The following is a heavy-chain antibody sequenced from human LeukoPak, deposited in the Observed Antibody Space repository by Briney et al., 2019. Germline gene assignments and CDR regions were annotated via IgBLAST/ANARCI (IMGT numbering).Heavy chain of an antibody. Sequence: ASVKVSCKASGYTLTSYAMHWVRQAPGQRLEWMGWINAGNGNTKYSQKFQGRVTITRDTSASTAYMELSSLRSEDTAVYYCARKGSYEYGMDVWGQGTTVTVSS. CDR1: GYTLTSYA. V-gene: IGHV1-3*01. J-gene: IGHJ6*02. D-gene: IGHD3-16*01. CDR3: ARKGSYEYGMDV. CDR2: INAGNGNT.